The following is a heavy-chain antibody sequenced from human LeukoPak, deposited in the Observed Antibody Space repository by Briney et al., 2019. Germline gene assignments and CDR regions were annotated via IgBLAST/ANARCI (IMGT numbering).Heavy chain of an antibody. J-gene: IGHJ6*03. CDR1: GGSISSSSYY. Sequence: SETLSLTCTVSGGSISSSSYYWGWIRQPPGKGLEWIGSIYYSGSTNYNPSLKSRVTISVDTSKNQFSLKLSSVTAADTAVYYCARSVEGYCSGGSCYSYSYYMDVWGKGTTVTVSS. V-gene: IGHV4-39*07. CDR3: ARSVEGYCSGGSCYSYSYYMDV. D-gene: IGHD2-15*01. CDR2: IYYSGST.